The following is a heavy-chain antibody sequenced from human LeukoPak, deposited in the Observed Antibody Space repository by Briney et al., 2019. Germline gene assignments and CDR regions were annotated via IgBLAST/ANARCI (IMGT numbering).Heavy chain of an antibody. CDR1: GFTFSDYY. CDR2: ISSSGSTI. V-gene: IGHV3-11*04. J-gene: IGHJ4*02. CDR3: ARDLYYDSSGYYQGY. Sequence: PGGSLRLSCAASGFTFSDYYMSWIRQAPGKGLEWVSYISSSGSTIYYAGSVKGRFTISRDNAKNSLYLQMNSLRAEDTAVYYCARDLYYDSSGYYQGYWGQGTLVTVSS. D-gene: IGHD3-22*01.